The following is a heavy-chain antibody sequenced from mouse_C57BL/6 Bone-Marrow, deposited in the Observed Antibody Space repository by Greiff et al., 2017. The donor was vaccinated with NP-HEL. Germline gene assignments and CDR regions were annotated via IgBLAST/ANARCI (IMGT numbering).Heavy chain of an antibody. CDR2: IDPANGNT. V-gene: IGHV14-3*01. D-gene: IGHD2-3*01. Sequence: EVKLEESVAELVRPGASVKLSCTASGFNIKNTYMHWVKQRPEQGLEWIGRIDPANGNTKYAPKFQGKATITADTSSNTAYLQLSSLTSEDTAIYYCAREGVYDGYDYYAMDYWGQGTSVTVSS. J-gene: IGHJ4*01. CDR1: GFNIKNTY. CDR3: AREGVYDGYDYYAMDY.